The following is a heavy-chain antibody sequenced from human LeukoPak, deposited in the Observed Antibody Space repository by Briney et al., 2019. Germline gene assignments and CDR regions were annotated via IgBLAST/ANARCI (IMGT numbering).Heavy chain of an antibody. V-gene: IGHV3-48*03. CDR1: GFTFSSYE. CDR2: ISSSGSTI. Sequence: GGSLRLSCAASGFTFSSYEMNWVRQAPGKGLEWVSYISSSGSTIYYADSVKGRFTTSRDNAKNSLYLQMNSLRAEDTAVYYCARAYRDGYNRDAFDIWGQGTMVTVSS. J-gene: IGHJ3*02. D-gene: IGHD5-24*01. CDR3: ARAYRDGYNRDAFDI.